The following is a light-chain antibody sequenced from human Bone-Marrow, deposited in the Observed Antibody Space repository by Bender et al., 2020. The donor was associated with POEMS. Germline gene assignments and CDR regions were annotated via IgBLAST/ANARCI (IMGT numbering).Light chain of an antibody. Sequence: HSALTQPASVSGSPGQSITISCTYTSSDLGTYGLISWYQQHPGKVPKLIVFDDNKRPSGVPDRFSGSKSGNTASLTVSGLQPEDEADYFCGSYGGKNNLIFGGGTKLTVL. CDR2: DDN. CDR3: GSYGGKNNLI. CDR1: SSDLGTYGL. V-gene: IGLV2-23*01. J-gene: IGLJ2*01.